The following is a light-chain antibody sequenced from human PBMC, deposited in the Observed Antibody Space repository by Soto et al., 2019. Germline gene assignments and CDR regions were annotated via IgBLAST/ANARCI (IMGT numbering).Light chain of an antibody. Sequence: DIQMTHSPSTLSGSVGDRVTITCRASQTISSWLAWYQQKPGKAPKLLIYKASTLKSGVPSRFSGSGSGTEFTLTISSLQPDDFATYYCKHYNSYSEAFGQGTKVEIX. CDR3: KHYNSYSEA. J-gene: IGKJ1*01. CDR1: QTISSW. CDR2: KAS. V-gene: IGKV1-5*03.